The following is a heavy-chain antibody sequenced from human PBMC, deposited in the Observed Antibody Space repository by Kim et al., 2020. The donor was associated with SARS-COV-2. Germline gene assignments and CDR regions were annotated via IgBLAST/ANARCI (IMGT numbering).Heavy chain of an antibody. D-gene: IGHD1-1*01. CDR3: ARDGRNGGYFDY. V-gene: IGHV4-31*02. Sequence: YSNPSLKSRVTISVDTSKNQFSLKLSSVTAADTAVYYCARDGRNGGYFDYWGQGTLVTVSS. J-gene: IGHJ4*02.